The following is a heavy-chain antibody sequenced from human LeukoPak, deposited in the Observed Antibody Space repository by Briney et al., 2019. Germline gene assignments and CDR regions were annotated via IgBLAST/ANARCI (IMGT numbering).Heavy chain of an antibody. J-gene: IGHJ4*02. CDR1: GFNFSAYG. V-gene: IGHV3-30*18. CDR2: VPFHGANE. Sequence: GGSLRLSCTASGFNFSAYGMHWVRQAPGKGLDWVAVVPFHGANEYYADSVKGRFTISRDNSNNTLYLQMNGVRVEDTAVYYCAKGRRGSSYVHYFDNWGQGTLVTVSS. CDR3: AKGRRGSSYVHYFDN. D-gene: IGHD5-12*01.